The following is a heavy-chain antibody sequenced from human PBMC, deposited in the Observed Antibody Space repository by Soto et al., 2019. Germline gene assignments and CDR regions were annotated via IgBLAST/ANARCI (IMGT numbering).Heavy chain of an antibody. Sequence: QVQLQESGPGLVKPSETLSLTCTVSGGSSTNDYWSWIRQPAGKGLEWIGRIYTSGSTNYNPSLKSRVTMSVDTSKNQFSLRLSSVTAADTAVYYCAREARGGYSGIFDYWGQGTLVSASS. V-gene: IGHV4-4*07. CDR2: IYTSGST. J-gene: IGHJ4*02. D-gene: IGHD5-12*01. CDR1: GGSSTNDY. CDR3: AREARGGYSGIFDY.